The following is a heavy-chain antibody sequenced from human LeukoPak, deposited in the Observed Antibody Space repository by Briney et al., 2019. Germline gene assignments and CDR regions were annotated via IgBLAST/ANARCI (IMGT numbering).Heavy chain of an antibody. CDR3: ASLYNWNDRLGKHDAFDI. CDR1: GGTFSSYA. Sequence: SVKVSCKASGGTFSSYAISWVRQAPGQGLEWMGGIIPIFGTTNYAQKFQGRVTITADESTSTAYMELSSLRSEDTAVYYCASLYNWNDRLGKHDAFDIWGQGTMVTVSS. D-gene: IGHD1-1*01. J-gene: IGHJ3*02. V-gene: IGHV1-69*13. CDR2: IIPIFGTT.